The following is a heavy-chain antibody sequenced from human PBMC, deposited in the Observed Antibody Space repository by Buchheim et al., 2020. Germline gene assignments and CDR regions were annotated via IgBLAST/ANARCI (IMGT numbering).Heavy chain of an antibody. Sequence: QVQLQESGPGLVKPSQTLSLTCTVSGGSISSGGYYWSWIRQHPGKGLEWIGYIYYSGSTYYNPSLKSRVTISVDTSKNQFSLKLSSVTAADTAVYYCARESGLYYDFWSGYPGYGMDVWGQGTT. D-gene: IGHD3-3*01. CDR3: ARESGLYYDFWSGYPGYGMDV. V-gene: IGHV4-31*03. CDR1: GGSISSGGYY. J-gene: IGHJ6*02. CDR2: IYYSGST.